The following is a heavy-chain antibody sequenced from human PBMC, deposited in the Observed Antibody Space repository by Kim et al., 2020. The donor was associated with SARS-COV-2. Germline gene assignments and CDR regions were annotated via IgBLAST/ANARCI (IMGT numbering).Heavy chain of an antibody. J-gene: IGHJ6*02. CDR3: ARDEESGYYYYYGMDV. D-gene: IGHD3-3*01. V-gene: IGHV3-21*01. Sequence: SGKDRFTIARDNAKNSLYLQMNSLRAEDTAVYYCARDEESGYYYYYGMDVWGQGTTVTVSS.